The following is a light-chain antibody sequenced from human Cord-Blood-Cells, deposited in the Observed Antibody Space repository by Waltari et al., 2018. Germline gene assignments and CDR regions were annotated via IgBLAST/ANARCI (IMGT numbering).Light chain of an antibody. V-gene: IGKV4-1*01. CDR1: QSDLYSSNNKNY. CDR3: QQYYSTPLT. J-gene: IGKJ4*01. CDR2: WAS. Sequence: VMTQSPVSLAVSLGERAPINCKSSQSDLYSSNNKNYLAWYQQKPGQAPKLLIYWASTRESGVPDRFSGSGSGTDFTLTISSLQAEDVAVYYCQQYYSTPLTFGEGTKVEIK.